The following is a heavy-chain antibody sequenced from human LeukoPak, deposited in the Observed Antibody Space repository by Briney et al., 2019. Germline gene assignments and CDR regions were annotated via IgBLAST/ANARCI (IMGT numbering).Heavy chain of an antibody. J-gene: IGHJ4*02. CDR3: ARVQGYYGSGSYYTDETSFDY. CDR2: INPSGGST. CDR1: GYTFTSYY. Sequence: ASVKVSCKASGYTFTSYYMHWVRQAPGQGLEWMGIINPSGGSTSYAQKFQGRVTMTRDTSTSTVYMELSSLRSDDTAVYYCARVQGYYGSGSYYTDETSFDYWGQGTLVTVSS. D-gene: IGHD3-10*01. V-gene: IGHV1-46*01.